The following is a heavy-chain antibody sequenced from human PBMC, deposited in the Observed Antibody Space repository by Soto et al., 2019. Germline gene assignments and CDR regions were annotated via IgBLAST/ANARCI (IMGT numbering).Heavy chain of an antibody. CDR3: ASGKQQLDGHYYYYGMDV. CDR1: GFTFSSYA. D-gene: IGHD6-13*01. CDR2: ISGSGGST. V-gene: IGHV3-23*01. Sequence: GGSLRLSCAASGFTFSSYAMSWVRQAPGKGLEWVSAISGSGGSTYYADSVKGRFTISRDNSKNTLYLQMNSLRAEDTAVYYCASGKQQLDGHYYYYGMDVWGQGTTVTVSS. J-gene: IGHJ6*02.